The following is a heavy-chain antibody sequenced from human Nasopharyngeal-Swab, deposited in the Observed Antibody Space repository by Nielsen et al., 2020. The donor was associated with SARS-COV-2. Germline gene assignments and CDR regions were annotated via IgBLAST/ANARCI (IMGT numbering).Heavy chain of an antibody. D-gene: IGHD2-2*01. V-gene: IGHV3-7*03. J-gene: IGHJ4*02. CDR2: IEQDGSEK. Sequence: LSLTCAASGFTFSSYWMSWVRQAPGKGLEWVANIEQDGSEKYYVDSVKGRFTISRDNAKNSLYLQMNSLRAEDTAVYYCARDLDVVVPAAIAYWGQGTLVTVSS. CDR3: ARDLDVVVPAAIAY. CDR1: GFTFSSYW.